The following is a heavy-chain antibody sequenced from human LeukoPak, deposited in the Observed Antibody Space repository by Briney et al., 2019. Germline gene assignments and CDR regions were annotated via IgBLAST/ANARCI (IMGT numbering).Heavy chain of an antibody. CDR2: IYYSGST. V-gene: IGHV4-39*01. D-gene: IGHD6-19*01. J-gene: IGHJ6*02. CDR3: AKGWANGMDV. CDR1: GGSISSSSYY. Sequence: SETLSLTCTVSGGSISSSSYYWGWIRQPPGTGLEWIGSIYYSGSTYYNPSLKSRVTISVDTSKNQFSLKLSSVTAADTAVYYCAKGWANGMDVWGQGTTVTVSS.